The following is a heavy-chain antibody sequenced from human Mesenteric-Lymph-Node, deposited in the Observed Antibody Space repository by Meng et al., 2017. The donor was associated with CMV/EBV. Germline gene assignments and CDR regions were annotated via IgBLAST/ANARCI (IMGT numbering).Heavy chain of an antibody. CDR2: MSSNDEQ. D-gene: IGHD6-13*01. CDR1: GFSLNNAEMG. J-gene: IGHJ4*02. CDR3: ARRLVDTSSWYRNYFDS. V-gene: IGHV2-26*01. Sequence: SGPTLVKPTETLTLTCTVSGFSLNNAEMGVSWIRQPPGQALEWLAHMSSNDEQSYSASPKSRLAISKDTSQSQVILTMTNMVPADTATYYCARRLVDTSSWYRNYFDSWGQGTLVTVSS.